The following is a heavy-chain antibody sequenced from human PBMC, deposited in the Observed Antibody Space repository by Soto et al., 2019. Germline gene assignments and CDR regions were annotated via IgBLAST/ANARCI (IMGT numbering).Heavy chain of an antibody. V-gene: IGHV1-24*01. CDR3: STHRSGRFLEWLPEGSLGY. D-gene: IGHD3-3*01. Sequence: QVQLVQSGAEVKKPGASVKVSCKVSGYTLTDLSMQWVRQAPGKGLEWMGGIDPEDGETIYAQKFQGRVTMTEDTASSTAYKERSSLRSDDTAGYYFSTHRSGRFLEWLPEGSLGYWGQGTLVTVSS. J-gene: IGHJ4*02. CDR1: GYTLTDLS. CDR2: IDPEDGET.